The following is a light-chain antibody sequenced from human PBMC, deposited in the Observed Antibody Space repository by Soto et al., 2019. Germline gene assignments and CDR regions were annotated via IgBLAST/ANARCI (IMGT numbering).Light chain of an antibody. CDR1: QSVSSY. CDR3: QQRSNWPRST. V-gene: IGKV3-11*01. Sequence: EIVLTQSPATLSLSPGERATLSCRASQSVSSYLAWYQQKPGQAPRLLIYDASNRATGIPARFSGSGSGTDFTLTISSLEPEDFAVDYCQQRSNWPRSTFGGGTKVELK. J-gene: IGKJ4*01. CDR2: DAS.